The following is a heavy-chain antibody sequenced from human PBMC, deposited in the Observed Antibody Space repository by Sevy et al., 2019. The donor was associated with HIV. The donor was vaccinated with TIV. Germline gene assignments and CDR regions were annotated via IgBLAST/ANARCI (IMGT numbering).Heavy chain of an antibody. CDR2: IYYSGST. CDR3: ARESGSSSWYFDY. V-gene: IGHV4-59*01. D-gene: IGHD6-13*01. Sequence: SETLSLTCTVSGGSISSYYWSWIRQPPGKGLEWIGYIYYSGSTNYNPSLKSRVTISVDTSKNQFPLTLSSVTAADTALYYCARESGSSSWYFDYWGQGTLVTVSS. J-gene: IGHJ4*02. CDR1: GGSISSYY.